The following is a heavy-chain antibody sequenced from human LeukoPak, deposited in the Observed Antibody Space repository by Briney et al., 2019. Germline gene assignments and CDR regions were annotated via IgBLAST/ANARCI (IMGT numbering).Heavy chain of an antibody. Sequence: NRSETLSLTCTVSGGSISSCYWSWIRQPPGKGLEWIGYIYYSGSTNYNPSLKSRVTISVDTSKNQFSLNLRFVTATDTAVYYCARGPYCMSYSCLETPYYFDWWGQGTLVTVSS. J-gene: IGHJ4*02. V-gene: IGHV4-59*08. D-gene: IGHD2-2*01. CDR2: IYYSGST. CDR3: ARGPYCMSYSCLETPYYFDW. CDR1: GGSISSCY.